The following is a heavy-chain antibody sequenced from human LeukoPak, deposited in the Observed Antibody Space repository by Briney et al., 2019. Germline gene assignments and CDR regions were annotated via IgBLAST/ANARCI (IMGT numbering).Heavy chain of an antibody. CDR2: IKQDGSEK. J-gene: IGHJ4*02. CDR3: ARDYEY. V-gene: IGHV3-7*01. Sequence: GGSLRLSCAASGFTFSRYWMSWVRQAPGKGLEWVANIKQDGSEKYYVDSVRGRFTISRDNAKNSLYLQMNSLRAEDTAVYYCARDYEYWGQGTLVTVSS. CDR1: GFTFSRYW.